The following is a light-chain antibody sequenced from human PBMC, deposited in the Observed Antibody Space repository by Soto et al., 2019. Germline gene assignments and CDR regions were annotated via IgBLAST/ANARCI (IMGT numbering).Light chain of an antibody. CDR2: AAS. J-gene: IGKJ2*01. Sequence: IQMTQSPSSLSATVGDRVTITCRASQDVSRYLVWYQQKPGKAPELLIYAASTLQSGVPLRFSGSGSGTEFTLTISSLQPEDFATNYCPQLSYDPRTLGQGTKLEIK. CDR1: QDVSRY. V-gene: IGKV1-9*01. CDR3: PQLSYDPRT.